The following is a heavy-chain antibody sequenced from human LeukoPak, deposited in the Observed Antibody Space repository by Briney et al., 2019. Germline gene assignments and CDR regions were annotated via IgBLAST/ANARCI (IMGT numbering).Heavy chain of an antibody. CDR2: ISTSGGST. CDR3: AKHLTTVVTSFAY. J-gene: IGHJ4*02. D-gene: IGHD4-23*01. Sequence: PGGSLRLSCAASGFTFSSYAMSWVRQAPGKGLEWVSTISTSGGSTNYADSVKGRFTISRDNSKNTLFLQMNSLRAEDTAVYYCAKHLTTVVTSFAYWGQGTLVTVS. V-gene: IGHV3-23*01. CDR1: GFTFSSYA.